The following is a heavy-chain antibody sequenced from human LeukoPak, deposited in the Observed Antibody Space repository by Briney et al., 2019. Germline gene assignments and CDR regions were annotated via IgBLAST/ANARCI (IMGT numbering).Heavy chain of an antibody. CDR3: AFIYGSGSYYLPFDY. Sequence: GGSLRLSCAASGFTFSTYNMNWVRQAPGKGLEWVSSITSGDTYIYYADSVKGRFTISRDNSKNTLYLQMNSLRAEDTAVYYCAFIYGSGSYYLPFDYWGQGTLVTVSS. J-gene: IGHJ4*02. CDR1: GFTFSTYN. CDR2: ITSGDTYI. D-gene: IGHD3-10*01. V-gene: IGHV3-21*01.